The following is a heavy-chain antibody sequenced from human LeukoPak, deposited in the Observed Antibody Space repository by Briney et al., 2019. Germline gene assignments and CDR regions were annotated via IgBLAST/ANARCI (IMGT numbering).Heavy chain of an antibody. CDR3: AKVRPTVPQADFDY. Sequence: GETLRLSCAASGFTFSSYALGWVRQAPGKGLEWVSTISASGGSTYYADSVKGRFAISRDSSKNTLYLQMSSLRADDTAVYYCAKVRPTVPQADFDYWGQGTLVTVSS. V-gene: IGHV3-23*01. CDR1: GFTFSSYA. J-gene: IGHJ4*02. CDR2: ISASGGST. D-gene: IGHD4-17*01.